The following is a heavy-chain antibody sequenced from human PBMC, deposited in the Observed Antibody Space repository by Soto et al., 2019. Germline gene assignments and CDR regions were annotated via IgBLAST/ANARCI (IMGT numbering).Heavy chain of an antibody. J-gene: IGHJ4*02. CDR1: GFSFNSYA. V-gene: IGHV3-23*01. CDR3: SRENWFQDY. D-gene: IGHD3-10*01. CDR2: ISARGGSS. Sequence: EVQLLESGGGLVQPGGSLRLACAASGFSFNSYAMVWVRQAPGKGLEWVSVISARGGSSYFADSVKGRFTISRDNAMNSLYLQMNSLRAGDTALYYCSRENWFQDYWGQGTLVTVSS.